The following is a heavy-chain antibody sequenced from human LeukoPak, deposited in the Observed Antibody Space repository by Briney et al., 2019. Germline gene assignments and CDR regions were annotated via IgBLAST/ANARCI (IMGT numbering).Heavy chain of an antibody. CDR3: TRLGVVVTAIPDY. J-gene: IGHJ4*02. V-gene: IGHV3-49*03. CDR2: IRSKAYGGTT. CDR1: GFTFGDYA. D-gene: IGHD2-21*02. Sequence: GGSLRLSCTASGFTFGDYAMSWFRRAPGKGLEWVGFIRSKAYGGTTEYAASVKGRFTISRDDSKSIAYLQMNSLKTEDTAVYYCTRLGVVVTAIPDYWGQGTLVTVSS.